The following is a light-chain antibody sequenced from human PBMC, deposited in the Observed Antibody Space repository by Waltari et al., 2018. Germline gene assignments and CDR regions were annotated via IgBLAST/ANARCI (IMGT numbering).Light chain of an antibody. CDR3: RQYSSTPWT. Sequence: DIVMTQSPDSLAVSLGERATINCKSSQTVLHSSDTKNYVAWYQQKPGQPPKLLIYWSSTRESGVPDRFSGSGSGTDFTLTISSLQAEDVAVYYCRQYSSTPWTFGQGTKVEVK. V-gene: IGKV4-1*01. J-gene: IGKJ1*01. CDR2: WSS. CDR1: QTVLHSSDTKNY.